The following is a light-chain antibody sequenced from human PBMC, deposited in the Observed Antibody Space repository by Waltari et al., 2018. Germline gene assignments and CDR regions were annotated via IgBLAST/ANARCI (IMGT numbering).Light chain of an antibody. CDR2: RNN. Sequence: QSVLTQPPSASGTPGQRVTISCSGSSSNLGSNTLNWYQQLPGTAPKLLIYRNNQRPSGVPDRFSGSKSGTSASLAISGLQSEDEADYYCAAWDDGLNGRGVFGGGTKLTVL. CDR1: SSNLGSNT. CDR3: AAWDDGLNGRGV. V-gene: IGLV1-44*01. J-gene: IGLJ3*02.